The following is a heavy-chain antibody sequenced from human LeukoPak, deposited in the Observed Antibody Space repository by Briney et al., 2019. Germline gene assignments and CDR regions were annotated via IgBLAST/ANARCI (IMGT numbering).Heavy chain of an antibody. J-gene: IGHJ4*02. Sequence: ASVKVSCKVSGSTLSESYIHWLRQAPGRGLEWIGGYDPEEGGMIYTQRFQDRVTLTEDTSTATAYMEVTRLRSDDTAVYYCVGDRGITITKDFDYWGQGTLVTVSS. V-gene: IGHV1-24*01. CDR1: GSTLSESY. CDR3: VGDRGITITKDFDY. CDR2: YDPEEGGM. D-gene: IGHD1-20*01.